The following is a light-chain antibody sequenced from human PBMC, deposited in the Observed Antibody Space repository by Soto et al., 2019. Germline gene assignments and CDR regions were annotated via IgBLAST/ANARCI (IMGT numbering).Light chain of an antibody. CDR3: SSYVSVNIPHV. CDR2: EDS. Sequence: QSVLTQPASVSGSPGQSITISCTGTSSDVGSYKLVSWYQQHPGKAPKLIIFEDSERPSGVSNRFSGSKSGNTASLTISGLQAEDEADYYCSSYVSVNIPHVFGTGTKLTVL. CDR1: SSDVGSYKL. V-gene: IGLV2-23*01. J-gene: IGLJ1*01.